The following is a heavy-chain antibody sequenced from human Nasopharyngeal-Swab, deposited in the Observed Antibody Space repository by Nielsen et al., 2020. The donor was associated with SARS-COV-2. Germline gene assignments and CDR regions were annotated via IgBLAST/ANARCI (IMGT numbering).Heavy chain of an antibody. Sequence: SETLSLTCAVYGGSFSGYYWSWIRQPPGKGLEWIGEINHSGSTNYNPSLKSRVTISVDTSKNHFSLKLSSVTAADTAVYYCARDHYYDSSGYYPFHKRYYYGMDVWGQGTTVTVSS. J-gene: IGHJ6*02. V-gene: IGHV4-34*01. CDR2: INHSGST. CDR1: GGSFSGYY. D-gene: IGHD3-22*01. CDR3: ARDHYYDSSGYYPFHKRYYYGMDV.